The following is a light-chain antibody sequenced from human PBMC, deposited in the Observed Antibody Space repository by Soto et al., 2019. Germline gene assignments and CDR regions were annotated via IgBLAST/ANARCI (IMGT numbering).Light chain of an antibody. V-gene: IGLV1-40*01. J-gene: IGLJ1*01. CDR2: GNS. Sequence: QSVLTQPPSVSAAPGQKVTMSCSGSSSNIGKYYVSWHQQLPGTAPKLLICGNSNRPSGVPDRFSGSKSGTSASLAITGLQAEDEADYYCQYYDSSLSGWVFGTGTKVTVL. CDR1: SSNIGKYY. CDR3: QYYDSSLSGWV.